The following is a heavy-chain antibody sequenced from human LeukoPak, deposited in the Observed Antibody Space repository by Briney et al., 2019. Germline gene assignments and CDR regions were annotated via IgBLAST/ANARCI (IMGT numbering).Heavy chain of an antibody. D-gene: IGHD3-3*01. Sequence: PSETLSLTCAVSGGSISSGGYSWSWIRQPPGTGLEWIGYIYHSGSTYYNPSLKSRVTISVDRSKNQFSLKLSSVTAADTAVYYCARAKVAAVTNYFDYWGQGTLVTVSS. CDR1: GGSISSGGYS. J-gene: IGHJ4*02. CDR3: ARAKVAAVTNYFDY. V-gene: IGHV4-30-2*01. CDR2: IYHSGST.